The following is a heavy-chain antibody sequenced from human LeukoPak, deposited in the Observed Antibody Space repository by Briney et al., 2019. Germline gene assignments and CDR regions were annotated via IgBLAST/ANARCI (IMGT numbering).Heavy chain of an antibody. D-gene: IGHD3-22*01. V-gene: IGHV4-59*01. CDR3: ARARYYYDSRPDCFDY. CDR1: GGSISSYY. CDR2: IYYSGST. J-gene: IGHJ4*02. Sequence: SETLSLTCTVSGGSISSYYWSWIRQPPGKGLEWIGYIYYSGSTNYNPSLKSRVTISVDTSKNQFSLKLSSVTAADTAVYYCARARYYYDSRPDCFDYWGQGTLVTVSS.